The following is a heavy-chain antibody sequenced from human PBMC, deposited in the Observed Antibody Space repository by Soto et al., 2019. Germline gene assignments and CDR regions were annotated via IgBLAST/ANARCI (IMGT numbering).Heavy chain of an antibody. Sequence: GGSLRLSCAASGFSVSNYGMHWVRQAPGKGLEWVAMISYDGSSEHYVDSVKGRFTISRDTSKNTLHLQMDNLRADDTAVYYCAKDLYRDVWCNWFDSWGQGTLVTVSS. V-gene: IGHV3-30*18. CDR1: GFSVSNYG. CDR3: AKDLYRDVWCNWFDS. D-gene: IGHD2-8*02. J-gene: IGHJ5*01. CDR2: ISYDGSSE.